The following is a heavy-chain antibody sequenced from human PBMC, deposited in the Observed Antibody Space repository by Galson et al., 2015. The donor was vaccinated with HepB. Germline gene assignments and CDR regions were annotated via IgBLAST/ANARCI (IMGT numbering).Heavy chain of an antibody. CDR2: IYWDDTK. CDR3: AKLGNAFFEY. J-gene: IGHJ4*02. Sequence: PALVKPTQTLTLTCSLSGLSISASGEGVGWIRQSPGKALEWLSLIYWDDTKRYRPSLKRRLTITKDTSKNQVVLTMTNMDLVDTATYFCAKLGNAFFEYWGQGTPVTVSS. CDR1: GLSISASGEG. D-gene: IGHD4-23*01. V-gene: IGHV2-5*02.